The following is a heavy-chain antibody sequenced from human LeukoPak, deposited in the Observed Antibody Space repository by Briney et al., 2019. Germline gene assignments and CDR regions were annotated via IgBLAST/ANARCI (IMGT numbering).Heavy chain of an antibody. D-gene: IGHD2-21*02. CDR2: ITSSGRIT. CDR1: GFTFSDYE. J-gene: IGHJ4*02. V-gene: IGHV3-48*03. CDR3: ARVGYCGGDCYSNDYFDY. Sequence: GGSLRLSCAASGFTFSDYEMTWVRQAPGKGLEWISYITSSGRITSHAASVKGRFTISRDNAKNSLYLQMNSLRAEDTAVYYCARVGYCGGDCYSNDYFDYWGQGTLVTVSS.